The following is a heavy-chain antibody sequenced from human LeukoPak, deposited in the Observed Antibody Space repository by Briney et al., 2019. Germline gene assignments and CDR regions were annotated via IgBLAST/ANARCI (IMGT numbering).Heavy chain of an antibody. CDR2: INDNGGST. CDR1: GLSFSSYA. Sequence: GGSLRLSCAASGLSFSSYAMSCVRQAAGKGLEWVSSINDNGGSTYYAGSVKGRFTISRDNSKNTLYLQMSSLGADDTAEYYCAGYSGYEYYFDYWGQGTLVTVSS. J-gene: IGHJ4*02. CDR3: AGYSGYEYYFDY. V-gene: IGHV3-23*01. D-gene: IGHD5-12*01.